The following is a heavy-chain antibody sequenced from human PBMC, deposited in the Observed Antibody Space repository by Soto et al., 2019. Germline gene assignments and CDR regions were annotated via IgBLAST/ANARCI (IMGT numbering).Heavy chain of an antibody. CDR2: INPSGGST. Sequence: HEQLVQSGAEVTKPGAAVKVSCKASGYTFTSYYIHWVRQATGQGLELMRIINPSGGSTSYAQKCKGRVTMTRDTSTSTVYRELSSLRSEDPALDYCARIGLYSSSSLDYCRQGTLVTVSS. D-gene: IGHD6-6*01. J-gene: IGHJ4*02. CDR3: ARIGLYSSSSLDY. CDR1: GYTFTSYY. V-gene: IGHV1-46*01.